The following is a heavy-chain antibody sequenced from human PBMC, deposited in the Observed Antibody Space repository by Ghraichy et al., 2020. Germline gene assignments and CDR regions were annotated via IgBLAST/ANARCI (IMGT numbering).Heavy chain of an antibody. CDR3: ARGSWTQWSDYYFGL. V-gene: IGHV3-7*01. J-gene: IGHJ2*01. CDR2: IKQDGSEI. D-gene: IGHD6-19*01. CDR1: GFTFSTYW. Sequence: GESLNISCAASGFTFSTYWMIWVRQAPGKGLEWVANIKQDGSEIYYVDSVKGRFTISRDNAKNSLSLQMNSLRAEDTAVYYCARGSWTQWSDYYFGLWGRGTLVTVSS.